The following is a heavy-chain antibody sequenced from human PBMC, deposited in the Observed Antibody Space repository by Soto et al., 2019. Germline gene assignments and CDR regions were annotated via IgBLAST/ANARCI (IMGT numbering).Heavy chain of an antibody. V-gene: IGHV1-69*13. CDR3: AGSFHFWSSYYFDY. J-gene: IGHJ4*02. CDR1: GGTFSSYA. CDR2: IIPIFGTA. Sequence: SVKVSCKASGGTFSSYAISWVRQAPGQGLEWMGGIIPIFGTANYAQKFQGRVTITADESTSTAYMELSSLRSEDTAVYYCAGSFHFWSSYYFDYWGQGTPVTAPQ. D-gene: IGHD3-3*02.